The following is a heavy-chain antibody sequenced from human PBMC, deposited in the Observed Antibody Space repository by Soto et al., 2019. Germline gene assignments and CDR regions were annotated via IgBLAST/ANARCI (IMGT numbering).Heavy chain of an antibody. J-gene: IGHJ3*02. CDR1: GYTLTELS. Sequence: ASVKVSCKVSGYTLTELSMHWVRQAPGKGLEWMGGFDPEDGETIYAQKFQGRVTMTEDTSTDTAYMELSSLRSEDTAVYYCATFTLGYCSGGSCYPYDAFDIWGQGTMVTV. CDR2: FDPEDGET. V-gene: IGHV1-24*01. CDR3: ATFTLGYCSGGSCYPYDAFDI. D-gene: IGHD2-15*01.